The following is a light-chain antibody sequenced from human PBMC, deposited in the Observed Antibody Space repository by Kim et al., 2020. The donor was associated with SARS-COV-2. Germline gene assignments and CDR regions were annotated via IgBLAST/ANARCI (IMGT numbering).Light chain of an antibody. CDR2: VVS. V-gene: IGLV2-14*03. Sequence: QSALTQPASVSGSPGQSITISCTGSTSDVGTNKYVSWYQQHPGKAPKLIIYVVSNRPSGVSRRFSGSKSGNTASLTISGLQAEDEAFYYCSSYTTPSSWVFGGGTQLTVL. J-gene: IGLJ3*02. CDR3: SSYTTPSSWV. CDR1: TSDVGTNKY.